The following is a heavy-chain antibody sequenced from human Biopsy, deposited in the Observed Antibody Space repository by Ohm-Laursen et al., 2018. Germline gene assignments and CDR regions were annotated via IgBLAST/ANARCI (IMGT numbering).Heavy chain of an antibody. CDR1: GDSISSYY. V-gene: IGHV4-59*07. Sequence: SDTLSLTCTVSGDSISSYYWSWIRQPPGKALEWIGYIYFTGRTSYNPSLKSRVTMSVNTPKKQFSLRLSSVTAADTAVYYCASAGYNPDWNFDLWGRGTRVTVSS. D-gene: IGHD5-24*01. J-gene: IGHJ2*01. CDR2: IYFTGRT. CDR3: ASAGYNPDWNFDL.